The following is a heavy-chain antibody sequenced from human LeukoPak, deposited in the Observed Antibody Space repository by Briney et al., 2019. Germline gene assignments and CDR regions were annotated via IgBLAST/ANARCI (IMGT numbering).Heavy chain of an antibody. CDR3: AKGARGYSAYTFDY. CDR2: ISVSGGTT. D-gene: IGHD5-12*01. Sequence: GGSLRLSCAASGFTFSDYAMSWVRQAPGEGLEWGSFISVSGGTTYYADSVKGRFTISRDSSKNTLYLQMTSLRADDTAVYYCAKGARGYSAYTFDYWGQGALVTVSS. CDR1: GFTFSDYA. V-gene: IGHV3-23*01. J-gene: IGHJ4*02.